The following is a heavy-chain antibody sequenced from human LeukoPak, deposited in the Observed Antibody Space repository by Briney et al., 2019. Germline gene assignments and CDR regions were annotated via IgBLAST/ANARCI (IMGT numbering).Heavy chain of an antibody. CDR3: AKRRGGHIYYSYGMDV. CDR2: ISGSGGST. J-gene: IGHJ6*02. V-gene: IGHV3-23*01. Sequence: QTGGSLRLSCAVSGLTVSSNYMSWVRQAPGKGLEWVSAISGSGGSTYYADSVKGRFTISRDNSKNTLYLQMNSLRAEDTAVYYCAKRRGGHIYYSYGMDVWGQGTTVTVSS. D-gene: IGHD2-15*01. CDR1: GLTVSSNY.